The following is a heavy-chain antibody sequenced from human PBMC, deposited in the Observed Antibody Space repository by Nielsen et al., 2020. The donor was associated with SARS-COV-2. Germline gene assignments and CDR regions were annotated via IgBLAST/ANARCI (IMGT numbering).Heavy chain of an antibody. CDR2: IYYSGST. J-gene: IGHJ4*02. Sequence: SETLSLTCAVYGGSFSGYYWGWIRQPPGKGLEWVGSIYYSGSTYYNPSLKSRVTISVDTSKNQFSLKLSSVTAADTAVYYCAREIGYCSSTSCYAYLDYWGQGTLVTVSS. V-gene: IGHV4-34*09. CDR3: AREIGYCSSTSCYAYLDY. D-gene: IGHD2-2*01. CDR1: GGSFSGYY.